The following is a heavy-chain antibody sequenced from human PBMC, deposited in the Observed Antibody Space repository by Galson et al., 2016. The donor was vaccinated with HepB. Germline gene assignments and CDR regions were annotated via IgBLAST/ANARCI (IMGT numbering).Heavy chain of an antibody. J-gene: IGHJ2*01. Sequence: SVKVSCKASGYKFTNYGVSWVRQAPGQGLEWMGWISAYNGDTNYAENVQGRVTRSTDTSTNTAYMELRRLTSGDTAVYYCARDTYAYDSSGIPLGPDWYFDFWGRGTPVTVSS. CDR3: ARDTYAYDSSGIPLGPDWYFDF. D-gene: IGHD3-22*01. CDR2: ISAYNGDT. CDR1: GYKFTNYG. V-gene: IGHV1-18*04.